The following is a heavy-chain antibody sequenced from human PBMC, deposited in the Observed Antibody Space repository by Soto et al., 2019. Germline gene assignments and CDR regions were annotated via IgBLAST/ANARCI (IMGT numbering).Heavy chain of an antibody. CDR3: TRERGDYGDLKWYFDL. V-gene: IGHV3-49*03. CDR2: IRSKSYGKTT. D-gene: IGHD4-17*01. J-gene: IGHJ2*01. CDR1: GFTFGDYG. Sequence: PGGSLRLSCSTSGFTFGDYGMTWFRQAPGKGLEWVGLIRSKSYGKTTEYAASATDRFTISRDDSKRIAYLQMNSLKAGDTAVYYCTRERGDYGDLKWYFDLWGRGTLVGVPS.